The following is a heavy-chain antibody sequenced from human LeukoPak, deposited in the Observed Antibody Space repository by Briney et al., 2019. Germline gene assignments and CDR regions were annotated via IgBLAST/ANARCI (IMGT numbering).Heavy chain of an antibody. D-gene: IGHD3-10*02. CDR2: IWYDGSNK. J-gene: IGHJ6*03. CDR1: GFTFSSYG. V-gene: IGHV3-33*06. CDR3: AKALCPNYYYMDV. Sequence: SGGSLRLSCAASGFTFSSYGMHWVRQAPGKGLEWVAVIWYDGSNKYYADSVKGRFTISRDNSKNTLYLQMNSLRAEDTAVYYCAKALCPNYYYMDVWGKGTTVTVSS.